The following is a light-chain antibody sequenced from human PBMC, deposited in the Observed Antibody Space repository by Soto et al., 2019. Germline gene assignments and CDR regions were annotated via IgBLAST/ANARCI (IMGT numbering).Light chain of an antibody. CDR3: QQYTSYPWT. CDR2: DAY. J-gene: IGKJ1*01. CDR1: QSISSW. V-gene: IGKV1-5*01. Sequence: DIPMTQSPSTLSASVGDRVTITCRASQSISSWFAWYQQKPGKAPKLLIYDAYSLESGVPSRFSGSGSGTEFTITIPSLQAVDVATYCCQQYTSYPWTCDKWTKVEMK.